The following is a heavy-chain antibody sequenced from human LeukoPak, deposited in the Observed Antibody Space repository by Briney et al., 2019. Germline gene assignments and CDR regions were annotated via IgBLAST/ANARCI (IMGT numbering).Heavy chain of an antibody. CDR2: INHSGST. Sequence: SETLSLTCAVYGGSFSGYYWSWIRQPPGKGLEWIGEINHSGSTNYNPSLKSRVTISVDTSKNQFSLKLSSVTAADTAVYYCARGTSGSMDVWGKGTTVTVSS. CDR1: GGSFSGYY. V-gene: IGHV4-34*01. CDR3: ARGTSGSMDV. D-gene: IGHD2-15*01. J-gene: IGHJ6*03.